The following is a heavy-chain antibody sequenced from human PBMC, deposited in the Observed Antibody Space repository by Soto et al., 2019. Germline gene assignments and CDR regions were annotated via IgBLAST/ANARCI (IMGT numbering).Heavy chain of an antibody. D-gene: IGHD1-7*01. Sequence: GGSLRLSCAASGFTFSSYAMSWVRQAPGKGLEWVSVICGSVGSTYYADSVKGRFTISRDNSKNTLYPQMNSLRAEDTAVYYCAKDRSRYNWNYDYWGQGTLVTVSS. V-gene: IGHV3-23*01. CDR2: ICGSVGST. CDR3: AKDRSRYNWNYDY. J-gene: IGHJ4*02. CDR1: GFTFSSYA.